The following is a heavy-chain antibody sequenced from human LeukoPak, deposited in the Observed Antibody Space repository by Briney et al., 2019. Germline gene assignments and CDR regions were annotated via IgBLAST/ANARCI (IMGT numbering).Heavy chain of an antibody. CDR3: AREVVPAAMHDY. V-gene: IGHV1-2*02. D-gene: IGHD2-2*01. Sequence: ASVKVSCKASGYTFTGYYMHWVRQAPGQGLEWMGWINPNSGGTNYAQKFQGRVTMTRDTSISTAYMELSRLRSDDTAVYYCAREVVPAAMHDYWGQGTLVTVSS. J-gene: IGHJ4*02. CDR1: GYTFTGYY. CDR2: INPNSGGT.